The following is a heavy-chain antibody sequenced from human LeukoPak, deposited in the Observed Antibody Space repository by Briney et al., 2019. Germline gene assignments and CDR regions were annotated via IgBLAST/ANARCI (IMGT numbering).Heavy chain of an antibody. J-gene: IGHJ4*02. Sequence: GASVKVSCKASGYTFTSYYMHWVRQAPGQGLEWMGIINPSGGSTSYAQKFQGRVTMTRDMSTSTVYMELSSLRSEDTAVYYRARAHYYDSSGYSTHFDYWGQGTLVTVSS. CDR3: ARAHYYDSSGYSTHFDY. CDR2: INPSGGST. D-gene: IGHD3-22*01. V-gene: IGHV1-46*01. CDR1: GYTFTSYY.